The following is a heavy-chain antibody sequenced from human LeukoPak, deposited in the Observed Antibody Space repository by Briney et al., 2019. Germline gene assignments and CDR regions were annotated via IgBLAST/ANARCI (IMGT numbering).Heavy chain of an antibody. CDR2: IIPILGIA. CDR1: GGTFSSYA. D-gene: IGHD3-10*01. Sequence: GASVKVSCKAFGGTFSSYAISWVRQAPGQGLEWMGRIIPILGIANYAQKFQGRVTITADKSTSTAYMELRSLRSDDTAVYYCARSLTYYSAFDIWGQGTMVTVSS. V-gene: IGHV1-69*04. CDR3: ARSLTYYSAFDI. J-gene: IGHJ3*02.